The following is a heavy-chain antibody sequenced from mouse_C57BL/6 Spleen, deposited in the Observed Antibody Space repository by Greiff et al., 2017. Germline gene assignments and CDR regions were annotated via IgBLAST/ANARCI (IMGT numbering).Heavy chain of an antibody. V-gene: IGHV1-69*01. D-gene: IGHD1-1*01. CDR1: GYTFTSYW. J-gene: IGHJ2*01. Sequence: QVQLQQPGAELVMPGASVKLSCKASGYTFTSYWMHWVKQRPGQGLEWIGEIDPSDSYTNYNQKFKGKSTFTVDKSSSTAYMQLSSLTSEDSAVYYCARSHYGSSYFDYWGQGTTLTVSS. CDR2: IDPSDSYT. CDR3: ARSHYGSSYFDY.